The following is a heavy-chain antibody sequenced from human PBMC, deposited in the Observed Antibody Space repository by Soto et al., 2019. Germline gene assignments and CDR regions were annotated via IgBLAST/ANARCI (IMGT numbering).Heavy chain of an antibody. V-gene: IGHV3-30-3*01. CDR3: ATDAVEVTGSFFDW. CDR2: ISYHGRGI. CDR1: GFSFGSYA. Sequence: GGSLRLSCEVSGFSFGSYAFHWVRQAPGKGLEWLSVISYHGRGIYYADSVKDRFTISRDNFKKTVYLQMNSLRSEDTATYYCATDAVEVTGSFFDWWGQGTLVTVSS. J-gene: IGHJ4*01. D-gene: IGHD3-9*01.